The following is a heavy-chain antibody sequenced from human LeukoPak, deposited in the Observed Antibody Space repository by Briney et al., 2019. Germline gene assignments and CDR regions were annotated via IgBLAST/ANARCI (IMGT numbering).Heavy chain of an antibody. CDR3: AKSRRGNRSGSYNWFDP. V-gene: IGHV4-39*01. Sequence: PSETLSLTCTVSGGSISSSSYYWGWIRQPPGKGLEWIGSIYYSGSTYYNPSLKSRVTISVDTSKNQFSLKLSSVTAADTAVYYCAKSRRGNRSGSYNWFDPWGQGTLVTVSS. D-gene: IGHD3-22*01. CDR1: GGSISSSSYY. CDR2: IYYSGST. J-gene: IGHJ5*02.